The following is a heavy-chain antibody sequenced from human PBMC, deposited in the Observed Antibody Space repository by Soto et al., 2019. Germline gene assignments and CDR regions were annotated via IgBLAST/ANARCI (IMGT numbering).Heavy chain of an antibody. CDR2: INPSGGST. J-gene: IGHJ6*02. V-gene: IGHV1-46*01. D-gene: IGHD3-10*01. Sequence: GASVKVSCKASGYTFTSYYMHWVRQAPGQGLEWMGIINPSGGSTSYAQKFQGRVTMTRDTSTSTVYMELSSLRSEDTAVYYCARERNTMVRGVSRYYYYGMDVWGQGTTVTVSS. CDR1: GYTFTSYY. CDR3: ARERNTMVRGVSRYYYYGMDV.